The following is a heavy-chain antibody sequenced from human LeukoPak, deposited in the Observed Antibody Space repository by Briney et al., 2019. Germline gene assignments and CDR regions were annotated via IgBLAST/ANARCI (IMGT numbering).Heavy chain of an antibody. V-gene: IGHV3-7*01. Sequence: GGSLRLSCAASAFTFSNYWMSWVRRAPGKGLEWVANIKEDGSEINYVDSVKGRFTISRDNAKNSLYLQMNSLRVDDTAVYYCARDRGYSTFDYWGQGTLVTVSS. D-gene: IGHD4-23*01. J-gene: IGHJ4*02. CDR1: AFTFSNYW. CDR3: ARDRGYSTFDY. CDR2: IKEDGSEI.